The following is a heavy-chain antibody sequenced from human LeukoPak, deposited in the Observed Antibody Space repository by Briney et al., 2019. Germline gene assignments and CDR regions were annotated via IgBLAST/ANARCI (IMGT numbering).Heavy chain of an antibody. D-gene: IGHD3-22*01. J-gene: IGHJ4*02. Sequence: KTSETLSLTCAVYGGSFSGYYWSWIRQPPGKGLEWIGEINHSGSTNYNPSLKSRVTISVDTSKNQFSLKLSSVTAADTAVYYCARSSSYHDSSGGYWGQGTLVTVSS. V-gene: IGHV4-34*01. CDR2: INHSGST. CDR1: GGSFSGYY. CDR3: ARSSSYHDSSGGY.